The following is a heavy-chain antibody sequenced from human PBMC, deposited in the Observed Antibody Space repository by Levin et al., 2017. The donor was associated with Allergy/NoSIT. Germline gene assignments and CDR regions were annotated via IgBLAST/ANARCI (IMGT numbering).Heavy chain of an antibody. D-gene: IGHD4-17*01. CDR3: ARQRFTVNIHDGVDI. CDR2: INWNGGST. V-gene: IGHV3-20*01. J-gene: IGHJ3*02. Sequence: GESLKISCAASGFTFDDYGMSWVRQAPGKGLEWVSGINWNGGSTGYADSVKGRLTISSDNAKKSLYLQMNSLRAEDTALYHCARQRFTVNIHDGVDIWGQGTMVIVSS. CDR1: GFTFDDYG.